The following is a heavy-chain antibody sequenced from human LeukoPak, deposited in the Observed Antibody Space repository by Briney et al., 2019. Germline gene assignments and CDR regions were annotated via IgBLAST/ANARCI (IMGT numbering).Heavy chain of an antibody. CDR3: ARSLNLYDY. CDR2: INWNGGNT. Sequence: GGSLRLSCAASGFTFSSYSMNWVRQAPGKGLEWVPGINWNGGNTGYADSVKGRFTISRDNAKNSLYLQMNSLRAEDTALYHCARSLNLYDYWGQGTLVTVSS. D-gene: IGHD2-2*02. J-gene: IGHJ4*02. CDR1: GFTFSSYS. V-gene: IGHV3-20*01.